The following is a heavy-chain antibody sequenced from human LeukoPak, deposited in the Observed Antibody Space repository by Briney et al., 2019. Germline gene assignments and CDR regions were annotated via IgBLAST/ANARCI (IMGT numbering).Heavy chain of an antibody. CDR3: ARARDVDYYGSGSSPFDP. CDR1: GYTFTGYY. CDR2: INPNSGGT. Sequence: ASVKVSCKASGYTFTGYYMHWVRQAPGQGLEWMGWINPNSGGTNYAQKFQGWVTMTRDTSISTAYMELSRLRSDDTAVYYCARARDVDYYGSGSSPFDPWGQGTLVTVST. J-gene: IGHJ5*02. V-gene: IGHV1-2*04. D-gene: IGHD3-10*01.